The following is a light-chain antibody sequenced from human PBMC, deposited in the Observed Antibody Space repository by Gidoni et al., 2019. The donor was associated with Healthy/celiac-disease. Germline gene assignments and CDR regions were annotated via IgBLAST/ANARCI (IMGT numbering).Light chain of an antibody. J-gene: IGKJ4*01. CDR3: KQYNKWQST. V-gene: IGKV3-15*01. CDR2: GAS. Sequence: EIVMTQSPATLSVSPGERATLSCRTSQSVSSNLAWYQQKPGQAPRLLINGASTRATGIPARFSGSGSGTGFTITISSLQSRDYAVYYGKQYNKWQSTFGGGTKVEIK. CDR1: QSVSSN.